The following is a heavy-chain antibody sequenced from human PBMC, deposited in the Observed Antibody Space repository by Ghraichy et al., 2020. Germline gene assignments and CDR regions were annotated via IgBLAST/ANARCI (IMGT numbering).Heavy chain of an antibody. CDR2: IYYSGST. D-gene: IGHD6-19*01. CDR3: ARGSSGWWLFDY. J-gene: IGHJ4*02. Sequence: ESLNISCTVSGGSISSYYWSWIRQPPGKGLEWIGYIYYSGSTNYNPSLKSRVTISVDTSKNQFSLKLSSVTAADTAVYYCARGSSGWWLFDYWGQGTLVTVSS. CDR1: GGSISSYY. V-gene: IGHV4-59*01.